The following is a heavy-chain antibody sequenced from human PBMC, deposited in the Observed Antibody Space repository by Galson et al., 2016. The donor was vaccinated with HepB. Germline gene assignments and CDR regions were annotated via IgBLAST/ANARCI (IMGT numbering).Heavy chain of an antibody. CDR2: IWFDGSSE. J-gene: IGHJ5*02. V-gene: IGHV3-33*01. Sequence: SLRLSCAASGFTFSYYGMHWVRQAPGKGLEWVALIWFDGSSEYYGDSVKGRFTISRDNSNNTLFLQMNSLRAEDTAVYYCARDRTGEHWFDPWGQGTLVTVSS. CDR3: ARDRTGEHWFDP. D-gene: IGHD7-27*01. CDR1: GFTFSYYG.